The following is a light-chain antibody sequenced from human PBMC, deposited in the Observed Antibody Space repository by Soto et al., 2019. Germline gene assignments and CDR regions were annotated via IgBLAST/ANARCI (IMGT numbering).Light chain of an antibody. V-gene: IGKV1-5*03. CDR2: KAS. Sequence: DIQMTQSPSTLFASVGDRVTITCRASQRISIWLAWYQQKPGKAPKLLIYKASSLESGVPSRFSGSGSGTEFTLSISSLQPDDFATYYCQQYNDYPYTFGQGTKLEIK. J-gene: IGKJ2*01. CDR1: QRISIW. CDR3: QQYNDYPYT.